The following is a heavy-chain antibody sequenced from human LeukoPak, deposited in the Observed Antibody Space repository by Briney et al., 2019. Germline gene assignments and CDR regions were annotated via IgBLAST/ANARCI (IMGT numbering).Heavy chain of an antibody. V-gene: IGHV4-34*01. CDR1: GGSFTSYF. CDR3: AADLYDSSGYYSDY. J-gene: IGHJ4*02. D-gene: IGHD3-22*01. Sequence: SETLSLTCAVYGGSFTSYFWSWIRQPPGKGLEWIGEINHSGSTNYNPSLKSRVTISVDTSKNQFSLKLSSVTAEDTAVYYCAADLYDSSGYYSDYWGQGTLVTVSS. CDR2: INHSGST.